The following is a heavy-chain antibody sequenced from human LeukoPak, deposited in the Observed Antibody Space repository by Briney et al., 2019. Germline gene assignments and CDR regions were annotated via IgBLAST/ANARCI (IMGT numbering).Heavy chain of an antibody. D-gene: IGHD6-19*01. CDR1: GYTFTSYD. CDR2: MNPNSGNT. Sequence: ASVKVSCKASGYTFTSYDIDWVRQATGQGLEWMGWMNPNSGNTGYAQKFQGRVTMTRNTSISTAYMELSSLRSEDTAVYYCARGEQWLVGWFDPWGQGTLVTVSS. J-gene: IGHJ5*02. CDR3: ARGEQWLVGWFDP. V-gene: IGHV1-8*01.